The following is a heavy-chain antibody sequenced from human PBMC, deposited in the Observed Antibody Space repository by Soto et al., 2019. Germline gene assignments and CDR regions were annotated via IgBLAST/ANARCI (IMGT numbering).Heavy chain of an antibody. CDR2: ISGSSAYI. D-gene: IGHD3-22*01. CDR1: GFTFTSYS. J-gene: IGHJ4*02. CDR3: AKAPAITMIDYYFDY. Sequence: PGGSLRLSCAASGFTFTSYSMNWVRQAPGKGLEWVSSISGSSAYIYYADSVKGRFTISRDNSKNTLYLQMNSLRAEDTAVYYCAKAPAITMIDYYFDYWGQGTLVTVSS. V-gene: IGHV3-21*04.